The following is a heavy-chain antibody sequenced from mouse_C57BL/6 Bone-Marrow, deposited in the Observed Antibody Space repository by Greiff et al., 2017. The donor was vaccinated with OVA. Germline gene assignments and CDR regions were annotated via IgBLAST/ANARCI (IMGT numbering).Heavy chain of an antibody. CDR1: GYTFTSYW. V-gene: IGHV1-5*01. D-gene: IGHD2-4*01. Sequence: EVQLQQSGTVLARPGASVKMSCKTSGYTFTSYWMHWVKQRPGQGLEWIGAIYPGNSDTSYNQKFKGKAKLTAVTSASTAYMELSSLTNEDSAVYDCTIYYDYLYDYWGQGTTLTVPS. CDR3: TIYYDYLYDY. J-gene: IGHJ2*01. CDR2: IYPGNSDT.